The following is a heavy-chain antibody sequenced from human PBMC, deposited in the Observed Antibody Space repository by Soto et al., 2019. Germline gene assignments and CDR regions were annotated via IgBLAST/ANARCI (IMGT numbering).Heavy chain of an antibody. Sequence: GGSLRLSCSASGFTFSSYAMHWVRQAPGKGLEYVSAISSNGGSTYYADTVKGRFTISRDNSKNTLYLQMSSLRAEDTAVYYCVNSPPRTIFGVVTHFDYWGQGTLVTVSS. CDR1: GFTFSSYA. D-gene: IGHD3-3*01. CDR3: VNSPPRTIFGVVTHFDY. J-gene: IGHJ4*02. V-gene: IGHV3-64D*08. CDR2: ISSNGGST.